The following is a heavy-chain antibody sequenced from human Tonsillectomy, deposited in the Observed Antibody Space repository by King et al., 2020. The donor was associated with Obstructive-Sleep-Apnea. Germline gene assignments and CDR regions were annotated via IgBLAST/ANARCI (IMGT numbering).Heavy chain of an antibody. J-gene: IGHJ2*01. CDR1: GCSISRYF. D-gene: IGHD3-16*01. CDR3: ARSSFPYVWWAE. V-gene: IGHV4-59*08. CDR2: ISNSVST. Sequence: QLQESGPGLVKPSETLSITCSVSGCSISRYFWSWLRKPPGKGLEWFGHISNSVSTKFNPSLTVRVTISADTSKNQFSLKLSSVSAADTAVYYWARSSFPYVWWAEWGRGTLVTVSS.